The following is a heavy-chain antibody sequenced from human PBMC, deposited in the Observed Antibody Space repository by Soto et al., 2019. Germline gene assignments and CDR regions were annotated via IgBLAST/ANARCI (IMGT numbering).Heavy chain of an antibody. CDR3: ARLGYSNSAWFDP. V-gene: IGHV4-39*01. D-gene: IGHD6-6*01. Sequence: SETLSLTCTVSGGSISSSSYYWGWIRQPPGKGLEWIGSIYYSGSTYYNPSLKSRVTISVDTSRNQFSLKLSSVAAADTAVYYCARLGYSNSAWFDPWGQGTLVTVSS. CDR2: IYYSGST. J-gene: IGHJ5*02. CDR1: GGSISSSSYY.